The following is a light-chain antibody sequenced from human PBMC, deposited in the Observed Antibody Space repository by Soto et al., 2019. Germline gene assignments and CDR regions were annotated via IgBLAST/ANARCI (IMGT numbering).Light chain of an antibody. J-gene: IGKJ1*01. Sequence: EIVLTQSPATLSVSTGERVTLSCGARQSVGSNLAWYQQKPGQAPRLLIYGASTRATGIPARFSGSGSETEFTLTISSLQAEDSAVYFCQQYNNWPTWTFGQGTKVDI. CDR2: GAS. V-gene: IGKV3-15*01. CDR3: QQYNNWPTWT. CDR1: QSVGSN.